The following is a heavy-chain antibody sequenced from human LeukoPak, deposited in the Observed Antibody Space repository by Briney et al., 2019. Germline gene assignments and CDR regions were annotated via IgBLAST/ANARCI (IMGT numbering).Heavy chain of an antibody. Sequence: GGSLRLSCAASGFTFSSYSMNWVRQAPGKGLEWVSSISSSSYIYYADSVKGRFTISRDNAKNSLYLQMNSLRAEDTTVYYCARDRTAVAGLFDYWGQGTLVTVSS. D-gene: IGHD6-19*01. J-gene: IGHJ4*02. CDR1: GFTFSSYS. V-gene: IGHV3-21*01. CDR2: ISSSSYI. CDR3: ARDRTAVAGLFDY.